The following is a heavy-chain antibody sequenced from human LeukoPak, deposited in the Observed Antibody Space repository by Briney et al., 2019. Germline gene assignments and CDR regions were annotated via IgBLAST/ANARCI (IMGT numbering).Heavy chain of an antibody. CDR3: ARGHYRGTYPLHWFDP. V-gene: IGHV4-59*01. CDR2: IYYSGST. D-gene: IGHD1-26*01. J-gene: IGHJ5*02. Sequence: SETLSLTRTVSGGSISPYYWTWIRQPPGKGLEYIGYIYYSGSTNYNPSLKSRVTISVDTSKNQFSLKLSSVTAADTAVYYCARGHYRGTYPLHWFDPWGQGTLVTVSS. CDR1: GGSISPYY.